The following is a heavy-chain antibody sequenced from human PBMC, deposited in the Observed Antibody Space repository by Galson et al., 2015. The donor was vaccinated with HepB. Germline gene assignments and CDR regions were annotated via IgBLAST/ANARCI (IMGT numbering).Heavy chain of an antibody. J-gene: IGHJ4*02. Sequence: SGAEVKKPGESLQISCKASGYTFTGYYMHWVRQAPGQGLEWMGWINPGGGGTNYAQKFQGRVTMTRDTSISTAYMELSSLISDDTAVYYCARVDVIIPGVGLYYFRYWGQGTLVTVSS. CDR2: INPGGGGT. CDR1: GYTFTGYY. CDR3: ARVDVIIPGVGLYYFRY. V-gene: IGHV1-2*02. D-gene: IGHD3-3*01.